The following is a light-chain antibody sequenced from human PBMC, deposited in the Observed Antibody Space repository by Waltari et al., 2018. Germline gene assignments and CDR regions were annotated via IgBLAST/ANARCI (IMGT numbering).Light chain of an antibody. Sequence: DIVMTQSPDSLAVSLGERATINCKSSQSVLYSSNNKNYLAWYQQKPGQPPKLLIYWASTRESGLPDRFSGSGSGTDFTLTISSLQAEDVAVYYCQQHYSTPYTFGQGTKLEIK. CDR1: QSVLYSSNNKNY. CDR3: QQHYSTPYT. CDR2: WAS. V-gene: IGKV4-1*01. J-gene: IGKJ2*01.